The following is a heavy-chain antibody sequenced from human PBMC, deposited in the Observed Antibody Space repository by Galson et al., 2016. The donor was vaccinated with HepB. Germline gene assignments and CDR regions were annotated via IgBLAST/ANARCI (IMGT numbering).Heavy chain of an antibody. J-gene: IGHJ4*02. CDR1: GFRFSVYS. V-gene: IGHV3-48*04. Sequence: SLRLSCAASGFRFSVYSMNWVRLSPGKGLEWISYITSDYKTIRYADSVKGRFTISRDNAESSVYLEMDSLRVEDTAIYYCVRSTEWYGDYGGQGTLVTVSP. CDR3: VRSTEWYGDY. D-gene: IGHD3-3*01. CDR2: ITSDYKTI.